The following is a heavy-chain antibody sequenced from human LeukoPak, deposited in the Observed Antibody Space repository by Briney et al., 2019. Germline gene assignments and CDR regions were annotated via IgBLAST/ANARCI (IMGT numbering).Heavy chain of an antibody. J-gene: IGHJ4*02. CDR1: GFTFSSYE. V-gene: IGHV3-48*03. CDR3: ARWSVLRYFDWLLYDY. Sequence: GGSLRLSCAASGFTFSSYEMNWVRQAPGKGLERVSYISSSGSTIYYADSVKGRFTISRDNAKNSLYLQMNSLRAEDTAVYYCARWSVLRYFDWLLYDYWGQGTLVTVSS. CDR2: ISSSGSTI. D-gene: IGHD3-9*01.